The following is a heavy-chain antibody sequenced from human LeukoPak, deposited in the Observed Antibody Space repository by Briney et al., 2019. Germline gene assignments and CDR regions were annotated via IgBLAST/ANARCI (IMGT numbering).Heavy chain of an antibody. Sequence: GASVKVSCKVSGYTLTELSMHWVRQAPGKGLEWMGGFDPEDGETIYAQKFQGRVTMTEDTSTDTAYMELSRLRSDDTAVFYCARDIVPTLGVRRGLVFWGQGTLVTVSS. D-gene: IGHD5-12*01. CDR3: ARDIVPTLGVRRGLVF. J-gene: IGHJ4*02. V-gene: IGHV1-24*01. CDR2: FDPEDGET. CDR1: GYTLTELS.